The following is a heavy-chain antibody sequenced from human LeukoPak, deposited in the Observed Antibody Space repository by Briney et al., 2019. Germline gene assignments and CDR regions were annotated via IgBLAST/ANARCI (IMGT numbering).Heavy chain of an antibody. CDR1: GGSFSGYY. CDR3: ARASIAGRTNWFDP. CDR2: INHSGST. D-gene: IGHD6-13*01. Sequence: SSETLSLTCAVYGGSFSGYYWSWIRQPPGKGLEWIGEINHSGSTNYNPSLKSRVTISVGTSKNQFSLKLSSVTAADTAVYYCARASIAGRTNWFDPWGQGTLVTVSS. V-gene: IGHV4-34*01. J-gene: IGHJ5*02.